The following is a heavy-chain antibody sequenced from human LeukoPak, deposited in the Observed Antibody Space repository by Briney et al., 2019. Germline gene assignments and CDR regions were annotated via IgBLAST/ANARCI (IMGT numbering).Heavy chain of an antibody. CDR1: GFTVSSNY. J-gene: IGHJ6*03. D-gene: IGHD2-2*01. CDR2: IYSGGST. V-gene: IGHV3-53*01. CDR3: ARDYVPAAIPPTTHMDV. Sequence: GGSLRLSCAASGFTVSSNYMSWVRQAPGKGLEWVSVIYSGGSTYYADSVKGRFTISRDNAKNSLYLQMNSLRAEDTAVYYCARDYVPAAIPPTTHMDVWGKGTTVTVSS.